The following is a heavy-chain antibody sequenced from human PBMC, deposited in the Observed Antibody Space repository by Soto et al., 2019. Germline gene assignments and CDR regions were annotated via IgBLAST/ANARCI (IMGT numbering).Heavy chain of an antibody. CDR1: GGSFSGYY. D-gene: IGHD6-13*01. CDR2: INHSGST. J-gene: IGHJ5*02. CDR3: GRGVMQQLVRLAWFDT. Sequence: QVQLQQWGAGLLKPSETLSLTCAVYGGSFSGYYWSWIRQPPGKGLEWIGEINHSGSTNYNPSLSSRVSLSVATSTHQFPLKLRPVTAVYTAVYCGGRGVMQQLVRLAWFDTWGQGTMVIFSS. V-gene: IGHV4-34*01.